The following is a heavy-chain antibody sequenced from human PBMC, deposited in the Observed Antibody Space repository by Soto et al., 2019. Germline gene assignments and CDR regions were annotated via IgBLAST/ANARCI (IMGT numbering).Heavy chain of an antibody. V-gene: IGHV1-8*02. CDR2: MNPNSGNT. CDR3: AREGVLTIFGVVTPLGNWFDP. D-gene: IGHD3-3*01. J-gene: IGHJ5*02. CDR1: GYTFTNYG. Sequence: ASLKVSCKASGYTFTNYGISWVRQAPGQGLEWMGWMNPNSGNTGYAQKFQGRVTMTRNTSISTAYMELSSLRSEDTAVYYCAREGVLTIFGVVTPLGNWFDPWGQGTLVTVSS.